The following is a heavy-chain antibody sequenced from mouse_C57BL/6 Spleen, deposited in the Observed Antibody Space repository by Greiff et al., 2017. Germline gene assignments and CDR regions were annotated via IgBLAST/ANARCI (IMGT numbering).Heavy chain of an antibody. V-gene: IGHV1-26*01. D-gene: IGHD4-1*01. J-gene: IGHJ4*01. CDR1: GYTFTDYY. CDR2: INPNNGGT. CDR3: ARSWDEGAMDY. Sequence: EVKLQQSGPELVKPGASVKISCKASGYTFTDYYMNWVKQSHGKSLEWIGDINPNNGGTSYNQKFKGKATLTVDKSSSTAYMELRSLTSEDSAVYYCARSWDEGAMDYWGQGTSVTVSS.